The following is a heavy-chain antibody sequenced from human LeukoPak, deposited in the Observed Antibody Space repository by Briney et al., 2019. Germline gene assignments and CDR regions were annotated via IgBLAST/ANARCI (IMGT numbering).Heavy chain of an antibody. CDR3: AAERHTGNYYDSSGSY. CDR2: IIPILGIA. J-gene: IGHJ4*02. Sequence: GASVKVSCKASGGTFSSYAISWVRQAPGQGLEWMGRIIPILGIANYAQKFQGRVTITADKSTSTAYMELSGLRSEDTAVYYCAAERHTGNYYDSSGSYWGQGTLVTVSS. D-gene: IGHD3-22*01. V-gene: IGHV1-69*04. CDR1: GGTFSSYA.